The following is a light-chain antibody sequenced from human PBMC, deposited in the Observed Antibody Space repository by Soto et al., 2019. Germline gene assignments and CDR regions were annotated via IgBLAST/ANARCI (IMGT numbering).Light chain of an antibody. J-gene: IGKJ5*01. V-gene: IGKV3-15*01. CDR2: DAS. CDR1: QSVSSN. CDR3: QQYNNWPPIT. Sequence: EIVMTQSPAPLSVSPGERATLSCRASQSVSSNLAWYQQKPGQAPRLLIYDASTRATGVPARFSGSGSGTDFTLTISSLQSEDFAVYYCQQYNNWPPITFGQGTRLEIK.